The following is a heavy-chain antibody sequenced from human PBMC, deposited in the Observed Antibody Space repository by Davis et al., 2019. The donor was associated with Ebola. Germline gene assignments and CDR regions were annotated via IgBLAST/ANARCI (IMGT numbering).Heavy chain of an antibody. CDR3: ASGGPPYYYAMDV. CDR1: GGSISSYY. Sequence: SETLSLTCTVSGGSISSYYWSWIRQPPGKGLEWIGYIYYSWSTNYNPSLKSRVTISVDTSKNQFSLKLSSVTAADTAVYYCASGGPPYYYAMDVWGQGTTVTVSS. J-gene: IGHJ6*02. D-gene: IGHD4-23*01. CDR2: IYYSWST. V-gene: IGHV4-59*08.